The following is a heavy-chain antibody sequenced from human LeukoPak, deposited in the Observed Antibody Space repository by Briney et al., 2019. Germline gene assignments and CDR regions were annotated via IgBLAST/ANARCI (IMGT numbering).Heavy chain of an antibody. D-gene: IGHD6-19*01. CDR2: ISYDGSNK. Sequence: PGGSLRLSCVASGFTFSSYAMHWVRQAPGKGLDWVAVISYDGSNKYYADSVKGRFTISRDNSKNTLYLQMNSLRAEDTAVYYCARSPSSGWTLYYFDYWGQGTLVTVSS. CDR3: ARSPSSGWTLYYFDY. V-gene: IGHV3-30-3*01. J-gene: IGHJ4*02. CDR1: GFTFSSYA.